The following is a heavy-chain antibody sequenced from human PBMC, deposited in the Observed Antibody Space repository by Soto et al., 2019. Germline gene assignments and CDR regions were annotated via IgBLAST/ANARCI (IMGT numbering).Heavy chain of an antibody. Sequence: PGGSLRLSCAASGFTFSSYSMNWVRQAPGKGLEWVSSISSSSSYIYYADSVKGRFTISRDNAKNSLYLQMNSLRAEDTAVYYCARGTGVAAAGTSGYWGQGTLVTVSS. CDR1: GFTFSSYS. V-gene: IGHV3-21*01. CDR3: ARGTGVAAAGTSGY. CDR2: ISSSSSYI. J-gene: IGHJ4*02. D-gene: IGHD6-13*01.